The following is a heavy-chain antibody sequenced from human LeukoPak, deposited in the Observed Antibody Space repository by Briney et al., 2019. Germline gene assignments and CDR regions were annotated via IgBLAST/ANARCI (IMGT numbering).Heavy chain of an antibody. V-gene: IGHV4-59*01. CDR2: TYYSGST. D-gene: IGHD2-8*01. Sequence: PSETLSLTCTVSGGSISSYYWSWIRQPPGKGLEWIGYTYYSGSTNYNPSLKSRVTISVDTSKNQFSLKLSSVTAADTAVYYCARGPNGYYFDYWGQGTLVTVSS. CDR1: GGSISSYY. CDR3: ARGPNGYYFDY. J-gene: IGHJ4*02.